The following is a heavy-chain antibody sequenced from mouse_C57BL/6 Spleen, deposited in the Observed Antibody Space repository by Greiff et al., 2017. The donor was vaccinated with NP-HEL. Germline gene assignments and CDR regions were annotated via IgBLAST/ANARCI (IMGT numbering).Heavy chain of an antibody. CDR3: ARGGPLRGCAY. V-gene: IGHV1-61*01. CDR1: GYTFTSYW. Sequence: QVQLQQPGAELVRPGSSVKLSCKASGYTFTSYWMDWVKQRPGQGLEWIGNIYPSDSETHYNQKFKDKATLTVDKSSSTAYMQLSSLTSEDSAVYYCARGGPLRGCAYWGQGTLVTVSA. CDR2: IYPSDSET. D-gene: IGHD1-1*01. J-gene: IGHJ3*01.